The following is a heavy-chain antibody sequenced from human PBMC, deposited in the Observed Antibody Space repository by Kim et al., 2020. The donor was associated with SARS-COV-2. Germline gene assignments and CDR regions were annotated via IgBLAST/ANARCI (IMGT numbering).Heavy chain of an antibody. CDR3: ASEGPYYDSSGYYSDVTLGFDY. CDR1: GGSFSGYY. V-gene: IGHV4-34*01. CDR2: INHSGST. Sequence: SETLSLTCAVYGGSFSGYYWSWIRQPPGKGLEWIGEINHSGSTNYNPSLKSRVTISVDTSKNQFSLKLSSVTAADTAVYYCASEGPYYDSSGYYSDVTLGFDYWGQGTLVTVSS. J-gene: IGHJ4*02. D-gene: IGHD3-22*01.